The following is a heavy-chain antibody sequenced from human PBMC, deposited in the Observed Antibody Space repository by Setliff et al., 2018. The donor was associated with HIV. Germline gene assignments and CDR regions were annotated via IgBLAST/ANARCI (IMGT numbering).Heavy chain of an antibody. Sequence: SETLSLTCAVYSGSFSGYYWSWIRQPPGKGLEWIGEINHSGSTNYNPSLKSRVTISIDTSKNQFSVKLNFVTAADTAVYYCAREQWLVTRGYFASWGQGIMVTVSS. V-gene: IGHV4-34*01. D-gene: IGHD6-19*01. CDR2: INHSGST. J-gene: IGHJ4*02. CDR1: SGSFSGYY. CDR3: AREQWLVTRGYFAS.